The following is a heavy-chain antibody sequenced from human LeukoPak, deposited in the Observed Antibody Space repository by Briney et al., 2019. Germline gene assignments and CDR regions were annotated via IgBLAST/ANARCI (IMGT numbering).Heavy chain of an antibody. V-gene: IGHV4-59*01. J-gene: IGHJ4*02. CDR2: IYYSGST. CDR1: GDSIRSYY. Sequence: SSETLSLTCTVSGDSIRSYYWSWIRQPPGKGLEWIGYIYYSGSTNYNPSLKSRVTISADTSKNQFSLKLSSVTAADTAVYYCARSELLWFGGVNSGFDYWGQGTLVTVSS. CDR3: ARSELLWFGGVNSGFDY. D-gene: IGHD3-10*01.